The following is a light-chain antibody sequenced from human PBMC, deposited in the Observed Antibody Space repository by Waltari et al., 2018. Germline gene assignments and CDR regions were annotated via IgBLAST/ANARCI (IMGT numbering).Light chain of an antibody. CDR1: RSNIGAGYD. Sequence: QSALTQPPSVSGAPGHSVTISCTGSRSNIGAGYDVHWYQQLPGAAPKLLIYAFSNRPSGVPDRFYGSKSGTSASLAINGIQAEDEAIYYCQSYDSSLSAVFGGGTKVTVL. V-gene: IGLV1-40*01. CDR3: QSYDSSLSAV. J-gene: IGLJ3*02. CDR2: AFS.